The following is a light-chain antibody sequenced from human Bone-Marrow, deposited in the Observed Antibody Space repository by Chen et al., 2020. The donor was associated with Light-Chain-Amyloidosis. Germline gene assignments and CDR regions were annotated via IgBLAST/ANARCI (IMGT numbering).Light chain of an antibody. V-gene: IGLV1-51*01. CDR3: ESRDSSLHWV. Sequence: SVLTQPPSVSAAPGQKVTIPCSGNSSNIRNSYVSWYQQLPVKPPKLLIYDSNNRPSGTPDRFSGYKSGTSATLGITGLQTGDEADYYCESRDSSLHWVFGGGTKLTVL. CDR1: SSNIRNSY. CDR2: DSN. J-gene: IGLJ3*02.